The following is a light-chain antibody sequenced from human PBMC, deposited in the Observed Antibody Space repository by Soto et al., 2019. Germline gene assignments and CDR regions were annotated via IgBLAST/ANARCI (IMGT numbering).Light chain of an antibody. CDR1: QSVGSSY. CDR2: GAS. Sequence: EIVWTQSPGTLSLSPGERATLSCRASQSVGSSYLAWYQQKPGQAPRLLIYGASSRVTGTPDRFSGSGAGTDFTLTISRLEPEEFAVYYCQQYVSLYTFGQGTKLEIK. CDR3: QQYVSLYT. J-gene: IGKJ2*01. V-gene: IGKV3-20*01.